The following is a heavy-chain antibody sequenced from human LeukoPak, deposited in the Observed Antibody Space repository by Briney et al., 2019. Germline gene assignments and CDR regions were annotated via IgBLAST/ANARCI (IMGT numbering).Heavy chain of an antibody. CDR2: ISPSGNYI. CDR1: GFTFSSYA. J-gene: IGHJ4*02. V-gene: IGHV3-21*01. D-gene: IGHD2-2*01. CDR3: ARDLSSSTSCYSY. Sequence: PGGSLRLSCAASGFTFSSYAMSWVRQAPGKGLEWVSAISPSGNYIYYADSVEGRFTISRDNAKNSLYLQMNSLRAEDTAVYYCARDLSSSTSCYSYWGQGTLVTVSS.